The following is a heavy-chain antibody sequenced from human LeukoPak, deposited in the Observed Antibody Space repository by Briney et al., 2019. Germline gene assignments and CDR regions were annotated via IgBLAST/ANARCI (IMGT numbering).Heavy chain of an antibody. CDR3: ARTHPYSLSPNWFDP. J-gene: IGHJ5*02. Sequence: SEALSLTCTVSGYSISSGYYWGWIRQPPGKGLEWIGSIYHSGSTYYNPSLKSRVTISVDTSENQFSLKLSSVTAADTAVYYCARTHPYSLSPNWFDPWGQGTLVTVSS. CDR2: IYHSGST. D-gene: IGHD5-18*01. CDR1: GYSISSGYY. V-gene: IGHV4-38-2*02.